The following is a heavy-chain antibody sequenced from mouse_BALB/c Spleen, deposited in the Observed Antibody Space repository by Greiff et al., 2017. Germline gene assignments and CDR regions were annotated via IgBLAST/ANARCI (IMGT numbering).Heavy chain of an antibody. CDR1: GFTFSSFG. V-gene: IGHV5-17*02. Sequence: DVKLVESGGGLVQPGGSRKLSCAASGFTFSSFGMHWVRQAPEKGLEWVAYISSGSSTIYYADTVKGRFTISRDNPKNTLFLQMTSLRSEDTAMYYCARCRYYGSSYWYFDVWGAGTTVTVSS. D-gene: IGHD1-1*01. CDR3: ARCRYYGSSYWYFDV. J-gene: IGHJ1*01. CDR2: ISSGSSTI.